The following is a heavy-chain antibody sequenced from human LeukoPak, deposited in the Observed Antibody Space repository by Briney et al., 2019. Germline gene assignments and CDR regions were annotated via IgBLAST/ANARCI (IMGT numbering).Heavy chain of an antibody. CDR2: ISDSGNT. CDR1: GFTLSSYA. J-gene: IGHJ4*02. V-gene: IGHV3-23*01. D-gene: IGHD3-10*01. CDR3: AKVGIDGSGPFDH. Sequence: PGGSLRLSCAASGFTLSSYAMSWVRQAPGKGLEWVSAISDSGNTYHADYVKGRFTISRDSSKNTPFLQMKRLRPEAAAVYYCAKVGIDGSGPFDHWGQGTLVTVSS.